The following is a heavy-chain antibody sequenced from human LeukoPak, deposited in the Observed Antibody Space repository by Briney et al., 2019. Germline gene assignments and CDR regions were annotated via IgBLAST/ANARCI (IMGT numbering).Heavy chain of an antibody. J-gene: IGHJ4*02. CDR2: IIPIFGTA. Sequence: ASVKVSCKASGGTFSSYAISWVRQAPGQGLEWMGGIIPIFGTANYAQKFQGRVTIIADESTSTAHMELSRLRSEDTAVYYCARDRYSGSYFPHFDYWGQGTLVTVTS. CDR3: ARDRYSGSYFPHFDY. V-gene: IGHV1-69*01. CDR1: GGTFSSYA. D-gene: IGHD1-26*01.